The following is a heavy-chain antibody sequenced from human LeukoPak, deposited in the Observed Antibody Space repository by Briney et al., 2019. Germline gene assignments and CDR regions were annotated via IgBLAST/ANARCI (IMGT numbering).Heavy chain of an antibody. Sequence: GESLTLSCAASGFTFSSYEMIWVRQAPGKGLEWILKISFSGDTIHSADSVKGRFTTSRDNAKNSLYLQMSSLRAEDTAVCYCARRLSYYGMDVWGQGTTVIVSS. CDR1: GFTFSSYE. D-gene: IGHD3-16*02. CDR2: ISFSGDTI. V-gene: IGHV3-48*03. J-gene: IGHJ6*02. CDR3: ARRLSYYGMDV.